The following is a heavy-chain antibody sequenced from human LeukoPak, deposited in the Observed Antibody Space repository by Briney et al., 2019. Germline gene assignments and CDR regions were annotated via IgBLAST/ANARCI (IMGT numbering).Heavy chain of an antibody. Sequence: GGSLRLSCAASRFTFSSYAMSWVRQAPGKGLEWVSAISGSGGSTYYADSVKGRFTISRDNSKNTLYLQMNSLRAEDTAVYYCAKDPSRPLWFGEPHDYWGQGTLVTVSS. CDR3: AKDPSRPLWFGEPHDY. CDR1: RFTFSSYA. CDR2: ISGSGGST. V-gene: IGHV3-23*01. D-gene: IGHD3-10*01. J-gene: IGHJ4*02.